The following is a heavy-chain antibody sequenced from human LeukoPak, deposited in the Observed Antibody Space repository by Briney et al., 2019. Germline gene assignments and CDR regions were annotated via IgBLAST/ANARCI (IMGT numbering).Heavy chain of an antibody. CDR2: IYPDDSES. J-gene: IGHJ4*02. D-gene: IGHD3-22*01. Sequence: GESLKISCEASGYSFTNYWIGWVRQMPGKGLEWMGIIYPDDSESKYSPSFQGQVTISADKSISTAYLQWSSLKASDAAMYYCARSRDSSGYYYLMWGQGTLVTVSS. V-gene: IGHV5-51*01. CDR3: ARSRDSSGYYYLM. CDR1: GYSFTNYW.